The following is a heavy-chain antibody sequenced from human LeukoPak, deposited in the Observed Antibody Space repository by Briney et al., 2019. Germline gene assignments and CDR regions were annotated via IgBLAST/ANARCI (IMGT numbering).Heavy chain of an antibody. V-gene: IGHV3-23*01. CDR1: GFTFSNYA. D-gene: IGHD3-10*01. J-gene: IGHJ4*02. CDR3: VKDDYYGSGKSY. CDR2: ISGSGGST. Sequence: GGSLRLSCAASGFTFSNYAMSWVRQAPGRGLEWVSAISGSGGSTYYADSVKGRLTISRDNSKNTPYLQMNSLRAEDTAAYYCVKDDYYGSGKSYWGQGTLVTVSS.